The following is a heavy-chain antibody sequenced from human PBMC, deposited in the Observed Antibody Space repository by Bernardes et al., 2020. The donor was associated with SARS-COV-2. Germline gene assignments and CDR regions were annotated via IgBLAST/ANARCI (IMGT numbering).Heavy chain of an antibody. V-gene: IGHV3-53*05. Sequence: INWVRQAPGKGLEWVSGIYSGTDIKYADSVKGRFTISRDNSKNTVYLQMNSLRPEDTAVYYCARDLTIMGMDIWGHGTTVKVSS. J-gene: IGHJ6*02. D-gene: IGHD5-12*01. CDR3: ARDLTIMGMDI. CDR2: IYSGTDI.